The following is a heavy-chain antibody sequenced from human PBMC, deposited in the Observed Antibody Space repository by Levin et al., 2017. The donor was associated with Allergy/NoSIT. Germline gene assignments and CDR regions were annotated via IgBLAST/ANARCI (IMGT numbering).Heavy chain of an antibody. D-gene: IGHD6-13*01. CDR2: ISGSGDSI. Sequence: PGGSLRLSCAASGFTFKDYFMSWIRQAPGKGPEWVSYISGSGDSIYYADSVKGRFIFSRDNAGNSLHLQMNSLRAEDTAVYYWARGRGSWDYWGQGTLVTVSS. CDR1: GFTFKDYF. CDR3: ARGRGSWDY. V-gene: IGHV3-11*01. J-gene: IGHJ4*02.